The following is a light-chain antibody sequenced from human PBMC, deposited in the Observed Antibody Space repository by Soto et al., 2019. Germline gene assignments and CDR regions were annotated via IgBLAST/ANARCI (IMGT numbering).Light chain of an antibody. CDR1: QTISSW. V-gene: IGKV1-5*01. Sequence: DIQMTQSPSTLSASVGDRVTITCRASQTISSWLAWYQQKPGKAPKLLIYHASSLESGVPSRFSGSGSGTDFTLTISCLQSEDFATYYCQQYYSYPRTFGQGTKVDIK. J-gene: IGKJ1*01. CDR3: QQYYSYPRT. CDR2: HAS.